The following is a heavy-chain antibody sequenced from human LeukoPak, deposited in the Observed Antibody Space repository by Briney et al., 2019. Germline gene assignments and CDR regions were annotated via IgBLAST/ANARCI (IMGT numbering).Heavy chain of an antibody. V-gene: IGHV3-48*01. D-gene: IGHD4/OR15-4a*01. CDR3: VRDLTADY. CDR1: GFMFNKYG. J-gene: IGHJ4*02. CDR2: ISSSSSTI. Sequence: GGSLRLSCVASGFMFNKYGMSWVRQAPGKGLEWVSYISSSSSTIYYADSVKGRFTISRDNAKNSLYLQMNSLRAEDTAVYYCVRDLTADYWGQGTLVTVSS.